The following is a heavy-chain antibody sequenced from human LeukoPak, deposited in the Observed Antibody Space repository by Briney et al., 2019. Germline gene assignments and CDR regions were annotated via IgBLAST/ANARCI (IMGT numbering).Heavy chain of an antibody. Sequence: GSLCPSCAASGFAFSTFAMSWVCQAPGKGLEWVSTVSTSGRSTYYADSVKGRFTISRDNSKNTLFLQMNSLRPDDTAVYYCARDSRGGIGATCLVSWAKGPLVTVSS. CDR2: VSTSGRST. CDR1: GFAFSTFA. J-gene: IGHJ5*02. V-gene: IGHV3-23*01. D-gene: IGHD1-26*01. CDR3: ARDSRGGIGATCLVS.